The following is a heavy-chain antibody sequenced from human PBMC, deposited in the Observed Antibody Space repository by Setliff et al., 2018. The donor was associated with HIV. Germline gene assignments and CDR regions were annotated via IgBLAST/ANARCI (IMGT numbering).Heavy chain of an antibody. CDR2: INHSGGT. CDR1: GGSFNGYY. J-gene: IGHJ6*03. V-gene: IGHV4-34*01. D-gene: IGHD2-15*01. Sequence: KPSETLSLTCAVYGGSFNGYYWNWIRQPPGKGLEWIGEINHSGGTKYNPSLKSRVTISVDPSKKRFSPKVNSVTAADTAVYYCARGFSGQYSFTGYMDVWGKGATVTVSS. CDR3: ARGFSGQYSFTGYMDV.